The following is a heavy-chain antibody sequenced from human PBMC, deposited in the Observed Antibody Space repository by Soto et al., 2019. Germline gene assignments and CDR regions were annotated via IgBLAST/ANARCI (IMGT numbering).Heavy chain of an antibody. J-gene: IGHJ4*02. CDR2: INHSGST. Sequence: QVQLQQWGAGLLKPSETLSLTCAVYGGSFSGYYWSWIRQPPGKGLEWIGEINHSGSTNYNPSLKSRVTISVDTSKNQFSLKLSSVTAADKAVYYCARGVATVVTSYFDYWGQGTLVTVSS. V-gene: IGHV4-34*01. CDR3: ARGVATVVTSYFDY. CDR1: GGSFSGYY. D-gene: IGHD5-12*01.